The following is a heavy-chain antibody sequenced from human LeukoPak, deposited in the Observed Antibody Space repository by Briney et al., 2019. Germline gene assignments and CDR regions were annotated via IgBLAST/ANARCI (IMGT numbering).Heavy chain of an antibody. CDR3: AREDHDYFAMDV. CDR1: GGSINSGGYY. Sequence: SETLSLTCTVSGGSINSGGYYWSWIRQHPGKGLEWLGYIYYRGNTHYNSSLKSRVTISVDTSKNQFSLKLNSVTAADSAVYYCAREDHDYFAMDVWGQGTTVTVSS. J-gene: IGHJ6*02. V-gene: IGHV4-31*03. CDR2: IYYRGNT.